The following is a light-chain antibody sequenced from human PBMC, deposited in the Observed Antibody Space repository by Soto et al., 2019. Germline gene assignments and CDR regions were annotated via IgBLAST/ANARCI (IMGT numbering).Light chain of an antibody. V-gene: IGLV1-40*01. CDR3: QSYDTSLSRRWV. J-gene: IGLJ3*02. Sequence: QSVLTQPPSASGTPGQRVTISCSGSSSNIGAGYPVHWYLRLPGTAPKLLVSTNRPSGVPDRFSASKSGASASLAITGLQAEDEADYYCQSYDTSLSRRWVFGGGTKVTVL. CDR1: SSNIGAGYP. CDR2: T.